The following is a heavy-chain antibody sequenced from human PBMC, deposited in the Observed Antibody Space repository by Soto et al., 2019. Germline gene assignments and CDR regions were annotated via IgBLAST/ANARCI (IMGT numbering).Heavy chain of an antibody. D-gene: IGHD6-19*01. J-gene: IGHJ6*02. CDR2: IYHSGST. CDR1: GGSISSGGYS. Sequence: SETLSLTCAVSGGSISSGGYSWSWIRQPPGKGLEWIGYIYHSGSTYYNPSLKSRVTISVDTSKNQFSLKLSSVTAADTAVYYCARGIEGWYQGRYYYGMDVWGQGPTVTVSS. V-gene: IGHV4-30-2*01. CDR3: ARGIEGWYQGRYYYGMDV.